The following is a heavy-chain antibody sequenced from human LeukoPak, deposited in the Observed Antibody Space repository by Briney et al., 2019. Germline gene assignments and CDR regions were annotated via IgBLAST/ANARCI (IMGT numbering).Heavy chain of an antibody. CDR1: GYDFTVYY. CDR2: MDPKSGDT. D-gene: IGHD2-15*01. J-gene: IGHJ3*01. Sequence: GASVRVSCKGSGYDFTVYYMRWVRQAPGQGLEWMGGMDPKSGDTIYAPKFQGRVSMTTDTSIATAYMELSSLTFDDSAIYYCATKGGLTPNTLAMWGHGTMVTVSS. V-gene: IGHV1-2*02. CDR3: ATKGGLTPNTLAM.